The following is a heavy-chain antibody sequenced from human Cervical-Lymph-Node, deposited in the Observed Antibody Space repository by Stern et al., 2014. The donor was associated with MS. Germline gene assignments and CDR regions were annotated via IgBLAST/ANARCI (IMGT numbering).Heavy chain of an antibody. CDR1: GFSLRTRGMC. V-gene: IGHV2-70*01. Sequence: QITLQESGPALVKPTQTLTLTCTFSGFSLRTRGMCVSWIRQPPGKALEWIALISWDDDKNYSPSLKKRLTLSKETSKNQWVPTLTNMDPVDTATYYCARIIAVAVIPYYGMDVWGQGTPVTVSS. J-gene: IGHJ6*02. CDR2: ISWDDDK. D-gene: IGHD6-19*01. CDR3: ARIIAVAVIPYYGMDV.